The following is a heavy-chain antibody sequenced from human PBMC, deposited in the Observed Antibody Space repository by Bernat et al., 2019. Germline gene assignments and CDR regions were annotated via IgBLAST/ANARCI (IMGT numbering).Heavy chain of an antibody. V-gene: IGHV1-18*01. Sequence: QFQLVQSGAEVKKPGASVKVSCKASGYTFTSYGISWVRQAPGHGLEWMGWISAYNGNTNYAQKLQGRDTMTTDTSTSTAYMELRSLRSDDTAVYYCARVHYYDSSGYSDDYWGQGTLVTVSS. J-gene: IGHJ4*02. CDR1: GYTFTSYG. D-gene: IGHD3-22*01. CDR2: ISAYNGNT. CDR3: ARVHYYDSSGYSDDY.